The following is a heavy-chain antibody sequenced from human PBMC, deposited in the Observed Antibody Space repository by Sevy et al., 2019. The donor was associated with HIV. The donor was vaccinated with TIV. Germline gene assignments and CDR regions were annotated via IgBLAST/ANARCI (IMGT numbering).Heavy chain of an antibody. D-gene: IGHD3-10*01. CDR3: ARDRRYYYGSGSYPLYYYYGMDV. V-gene: IGHV3-33*01. J-gene: IGHJ6*02. CDR1: GFTFSSYG. CDR2: IWSDGSNK. Sequence: GGSLRLSCAASGFTFSSYGMHWVRQAPGKGLEWVAVIWSDGSNKYYADSVKGRFTISRDNSKNTLYLQMNSLRAEDMAVYYCARDRRYYYGSGSYPLYYYYGMDVWGQGTTVTVSS.